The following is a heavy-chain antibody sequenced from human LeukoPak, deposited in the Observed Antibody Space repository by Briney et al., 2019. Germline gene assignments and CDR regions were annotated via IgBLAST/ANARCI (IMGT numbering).Heavy chain of an antibody. V-gene: IGHV3-23*01. CDR3: AKSGYNRFDY. D-gene: IGHD5-24*01. CDR2: ISGSGGST. J-gene: IGHJ4*02. Sequence: PGGSLRLSCAASGFTFSNSAMSWVRQAPGKGLEWVSTISGSGGSTYYADSVKGRFTISRDNSKSTLYLLINSLRAEDTAVYYCAKSGYNRFDYWGQGTLVTVSS. CDR1: GFTFSNSA.